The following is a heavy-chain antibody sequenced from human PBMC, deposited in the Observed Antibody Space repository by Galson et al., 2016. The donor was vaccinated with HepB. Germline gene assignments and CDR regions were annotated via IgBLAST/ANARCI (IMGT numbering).Heavy chain of an antibody. J-gene: IGHJ3*02. Sequence: SLRLSCAASGFTFSDYYMIWIRQAPGKGLEWVSYISSNSGFTNYADSVKGRFTISRDNAKNSLYLQMNSLSADDTAVYYCARLRGYSYGDAFDIWGQGTMVTISS. CDR2: ISSNSGFT. D-gene: IGHD5-18*01. V-gene: IGHV3-11*06. CDR1: GFTFSDYY. CDR3: ARLRGYSYGDAFDI.